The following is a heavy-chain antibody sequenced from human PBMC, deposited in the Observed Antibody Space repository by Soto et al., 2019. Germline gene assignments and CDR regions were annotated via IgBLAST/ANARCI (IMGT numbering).Heavy chain of an antibody. CDR2: INTYSGQT. CDR3: ARDQYAVGGDF. V-gene: IGHV1-18*01. D-gene: IGHD2-21*02. Sequence: GASVKVSCKASGGTFNSYAISWVRQAPGQGLEWMGGINTYSGQTNYAQKVQGRVFMTTDTSTATAYMELRSLNSDDTAVYYCARDQYAVGGDFWGQGTMVTISS. CDR1: GGTFNSYA. J-gene: IGHJ3*01.